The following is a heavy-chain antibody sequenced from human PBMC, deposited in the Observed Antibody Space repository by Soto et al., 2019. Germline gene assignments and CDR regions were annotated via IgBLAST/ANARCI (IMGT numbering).Heavy chain of an antibody. D-gene: IGHD4-17*01. CDR1: GYTFTNCA. J-gene: IGHJ4*02. V-gene: IGHV1-3*01. CDR3: ASEIDATTATSLDY. CDR2: INAGNGDT. Sequence: GPSVKVSCKASGYTFTNCAMHWVRQAPGQSLEWMGWINAGNGDTKYSQRFQGRVTITRDTSANTAYMELSSLRFEDTAVYYCASEIDATTATSLDYWGQGTLVTVSS.